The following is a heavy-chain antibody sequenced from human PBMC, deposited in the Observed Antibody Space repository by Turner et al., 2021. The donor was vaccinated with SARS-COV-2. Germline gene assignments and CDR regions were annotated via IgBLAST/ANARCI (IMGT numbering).Heavy chain of an antibody. CDR1: GFTVSGNY. V-gene: IGHV3-66*02. J-gene: IGHJ4*02. D-gene: IGHD2-2*01. CDR2: IYSGGST. CDR3: ARDLGGTSSLGGYFDY. Sequence: VQLVESGGGLVQPGGSLRLSCAPPGFTVSGNYMNWVRQAPGKGLEWVSVIYSGGSTYYADSVKGRFTISRDNSKNTLYLQMNSLRAEDTALYYCARDLGGTSSLGGYFDYWGQGTLVTVSS.